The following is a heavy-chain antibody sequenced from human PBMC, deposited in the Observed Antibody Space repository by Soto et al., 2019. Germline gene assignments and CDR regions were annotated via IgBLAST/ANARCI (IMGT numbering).Heavy chain of an antibody. D-gene: IGHD3-3*01. J-gene: IGHJ4*02. Sequence: ASVKVSCKASGGTFSSYAISWVRQATGQGLEWMGGIIPIFGTANYAQKFQGRVTITADESTSTAYMELSSLRSEDTAVYYCAREIFWPEMRGYYFDYWGQGTLVTVSS. CDR2: IIPIFGTA. CDR1: GGTFSSYA. V-gene: IGHV1-69*13. CDR3: AREIFWPEMRGYYFDY.